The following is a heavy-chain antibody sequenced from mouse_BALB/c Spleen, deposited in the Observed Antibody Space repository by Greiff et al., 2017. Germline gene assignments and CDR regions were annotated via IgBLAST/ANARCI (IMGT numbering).Heavy chain of an antibody. CDR2: IYPGSGST. D-gene: IGHD1-1*01. CDR3: TTTVYWYFDV. CDR1: GYTFTSYW. J-gene: IGHJ1*01. Sequence: LKQPGSELVRPGASVKLSCKASGYTFTSYWMHWVKQRPGQGLEWIGNIYPGSGSTNYDEKFKSKATLTVDTSSSTAYMQLSSLTSEDSAVYYCTTTVYWYFDVWGAGTTVTVSS. V-gene: IGHV1S22*01.